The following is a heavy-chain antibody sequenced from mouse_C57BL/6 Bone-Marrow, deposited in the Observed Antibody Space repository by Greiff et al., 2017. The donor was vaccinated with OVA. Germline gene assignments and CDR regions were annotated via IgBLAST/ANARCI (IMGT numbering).Heavy chain of an antibody. D-gene: IGHD1-1*01. CDR3: ARGGDYGSSYWYFDV. CDR2: IDPSDSYT. CDR1: GYTFTSYW. J-gene: IGHJ1*03. Sequence: QVQLQQPGAELVMPGASVKLSCKASGYTFTSYWMHWVKQRPGQGLEWIGEIDPSDSYTNYNHKFQGKSTLTVDKSSSTAYLPLSSLTSEDSAVYYCARGGDYGSSYWYFDVWGTGTTVTVSS. V-gene: IGHV1-69*01.